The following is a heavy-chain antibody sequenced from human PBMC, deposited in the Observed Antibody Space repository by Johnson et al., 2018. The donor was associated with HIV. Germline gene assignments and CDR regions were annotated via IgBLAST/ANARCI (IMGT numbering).Heavy chain of an antibody. V-gene: IGHV3-30*04. J-gene: IGHJ3*02. CDR2: ISYDGSNK. CDR1: GFTFSSYT. Sequence: QVQLVESGGGVVQPGRSLRLSCAASGFTFSSYTMHWVRQAPGKGLEWVAVISYDGSNKYYADSVKGRFTISRDNSKNTLYLQMNSLRAGDTAVYYCARAVYSSTSSSAFDIWGQGTMVTVSS. D-gene: IGHD6-19*01. CDR3: ARAVYSSTSSSAFDI.